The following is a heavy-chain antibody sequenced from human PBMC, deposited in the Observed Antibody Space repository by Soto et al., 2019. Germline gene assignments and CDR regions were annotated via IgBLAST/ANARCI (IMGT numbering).Heavy chain of an antibody. CDR1: GGTFSSYA. CDR3: ARDSDYYDSSGRYYFDY. Sequence: QVQLVQSGAEVKKPGSSVKVSCKASGGTFSSYAISWVRQAPGQGLEWMGGSIPIFGTANYAQKFQGRVTITADESTSTAYMELSSLRSEDTAVYYCARDSDYYDSSGRYYFDYWGQGTLVTVSS. D-gene: IGHD3-22*01. V-gene: IGHV1-69*01. J-gene: IGHJ4*02. CDR2: SIPIFGTA.